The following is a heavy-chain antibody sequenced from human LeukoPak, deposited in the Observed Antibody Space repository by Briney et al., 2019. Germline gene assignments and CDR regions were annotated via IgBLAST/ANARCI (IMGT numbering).Heavy chain of an antibody. CDR1: GFTFSSYE. CDR3: ARAGRKSRGVDLVRKKETGYYYYMDV. J-gene: IGHJ6*03. CDR2: ISSSGSTI. D-gene: IGHD3-10*02. V-gene: IGHV3-48*03. Sequence: GGSLRLSCAASGFTFSSYEMNWVRQAPGKGLEWVSYISSSGSTIYYADSVKGRFTISRDNAKNSLYPQMNSLRAEDTAVYYCARAGRKSRGVDLVRKKETGYYYYMDVWGKGTTVTVSS.